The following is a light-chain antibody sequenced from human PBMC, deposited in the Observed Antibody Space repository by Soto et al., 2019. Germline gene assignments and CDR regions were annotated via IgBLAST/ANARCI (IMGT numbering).Light chain of an antibody. CDR2: RNN. J-gene: IGLJ2*01. Sequence: QSVLTQPPSASETPGQRVTISCSGNSSNIGSNYVYWYQQLPGTAPKLLMYRNNQRPPGVPDRFSGSKSGTSASLAISGLRSEDEADYHCAAWDDSLGGLLFGGGTKLTVL. CDR3: AAWDDSLGGLL. CDR1: SSNIGSNY. V-gene: IGLV1-47*01.